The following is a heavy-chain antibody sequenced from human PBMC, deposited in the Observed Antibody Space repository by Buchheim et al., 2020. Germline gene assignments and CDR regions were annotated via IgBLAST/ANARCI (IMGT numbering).Heavy chain of an antibody. Sequence: QVQLQQWGAGLLKPSETLSLTCAVYGGSFSGYYWSWIRQPPGKGLEWIGEINHSGSTNYNPSLKSRVTISVDTSKNQFSLKLSSVTAADTAVYYCARVGYSSSGAYYYYYMDVWGKGTT. V-gene: IGHV4-34*01. CDR1: GGSFSGYY. CDR3: ARVGYSSSGAYYYYYMDV. J-gene: IGHJ6*03. D-gene: IGHD6-13*01. CDR2: INHSGST.